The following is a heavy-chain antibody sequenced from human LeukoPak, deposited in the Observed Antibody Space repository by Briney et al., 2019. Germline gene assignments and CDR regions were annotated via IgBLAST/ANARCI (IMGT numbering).Heavy chain of an antibody. Sequence: GGSLRLSCAASGFTFSSYSMNWVRQAPGKGLGWVSSISSISSYIYYADSVKGRFTISRDTAKNSTYLQMNCLRAEDTAVYYCERDPRPYSSSPAAGYWGQGTLVTVPS. CDR3: ERDPRPYSSSPAAGY. D-gene: IGHD6-13*01. V-gene: IGHV3-21*01. J-gene: IGHJ4*02. CDR2: ISSISSYI. CDR1: GFTFSSYS.